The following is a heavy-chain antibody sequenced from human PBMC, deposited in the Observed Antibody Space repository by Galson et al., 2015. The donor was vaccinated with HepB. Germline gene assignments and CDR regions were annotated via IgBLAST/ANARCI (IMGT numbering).Heavy chain of an antibody. V-gene: IGHV3-23*01. CDR3: ASTDRVTMVRGVIPFDY. Sequence: SLRLSCAASGFTFSSYAMSWVRQAPGKGLEWVSAISGSGGSTYYADSVKGRFTISRDNSKNTLYLQMNSLRAEDTAVYYCASTDRVTMVRGVIPFDYWGQGTLVTVSS. CDR2: ISGSGGST. D-gene: IGHD3-10*01. J-gene: IGHJ4*02. CDR1: GFTFSSYA.